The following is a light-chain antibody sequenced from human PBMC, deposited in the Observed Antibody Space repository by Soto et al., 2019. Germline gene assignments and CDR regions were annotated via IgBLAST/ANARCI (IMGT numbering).Light chain of an antibody. V-gene: IGKV3-20*01. CDR2: DAS. CDR3: QHYGRSPPSWS. CDR1: PSVSSNY. Sequence: EIVLTQSPCTLSLSPGERATLSCRASPSVSSNYLAWYQQKPGQPPRLLISDASSRATGIPDRFSGSVSGTDFTLTISGLEPEDFAVYYCQHYGRSPPSWSFGQGTKVESK. J-gene: IGKJ1*01.